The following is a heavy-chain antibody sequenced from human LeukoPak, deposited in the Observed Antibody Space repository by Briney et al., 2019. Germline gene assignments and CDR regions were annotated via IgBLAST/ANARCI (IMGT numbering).Heavy chain of an antibody. D-gene: IGHD6-19*01. CDR3: AREFGSGWYSFDY. J-gene: IGHJ4*02. CDR1: GFTFSSYS. CDR2: ISSSSSYI. Sequence: PGGSLRLSCAASGFTFSSYSMNWVRQAPGKGLEWVSSISSSSSYIYYADSVKGRFTISRDNAKNSLYLQMNSLRAEDTAVYYCAREFGSGWYSFDYWGQGTLVTVSS. V-gene: IGHV3-21*01.